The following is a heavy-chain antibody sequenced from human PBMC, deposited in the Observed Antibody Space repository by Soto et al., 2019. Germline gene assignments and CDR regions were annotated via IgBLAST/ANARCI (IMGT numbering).Heavy chain of an antibody. J-gene: IGHJ4*02. V-gene: IGHV4-31*03. CDR1: GGSISSGGYY. CDR2: IYYSGST. D-gene: IGHD3-9*01. CDR3: ARGPSKNYDILNGTDFDY. Sequence: SDTLSLTCTVSGGSISSGGYYWSWIRQHPGKGLEWIGYIYYSGSTYYNPSLKSRVTISVDTSKNQFSLKLSSVTAADTAVYYCARGPSKNYDILNGTDFDYWGQGTLVTVSS.